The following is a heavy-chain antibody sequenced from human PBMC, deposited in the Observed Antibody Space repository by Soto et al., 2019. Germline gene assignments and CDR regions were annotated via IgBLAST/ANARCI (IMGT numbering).Heavy chain of an antibody. D-gene: IGHD4-4*01. Sequence: QVQLVESGGGLVKPGASLRRSCVASGFTFSDYYMCWFRQAPGKGLEWVSYISSGGSVIYSADSMKGRFTISRDNAKNSLYLQVISLRAEDTAVYYCAREPRDDYMISGGFDYWGQGTLVTVSS. CDR2: ISSGGSVI. CDR3: AREPRDDYMISGGFDY. V-gene: IGHV3-11*01. J-gene: IGHJ4*02. CDR1: GFTFSDYY.